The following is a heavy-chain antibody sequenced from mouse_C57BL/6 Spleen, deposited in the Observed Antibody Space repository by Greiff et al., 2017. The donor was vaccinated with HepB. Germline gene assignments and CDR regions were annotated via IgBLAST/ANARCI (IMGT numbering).Heavy chain of an antibody. J-gene: IGHJ4*01. CDR1: GYTFTSYW. D-gene: IGHD1-1*02. CDR2: IDPSDSYT. V-gene: IGHV1-50*01. CDR3: ARGGWDYAMDY. Sequence: QVQLQQPGAELVKPGASVKLSCKASGYTFTSYWMQWVKQRPGQGLEWIGEIDPSDSYTNYNQKFKGKATLTVDTSSSTAYMQLSSLTSEDSAVYYCARGGWDYAMDYWGQGTSVTVSS.